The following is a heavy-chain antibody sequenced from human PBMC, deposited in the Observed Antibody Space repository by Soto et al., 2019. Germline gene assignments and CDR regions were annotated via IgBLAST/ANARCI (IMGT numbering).Heavy chain of an antibody. CDR3: AKSHLGGSHDVEYFQH. J-gene: IGHJ1*01. Sequence: EVQLLESGGGLVQPGGSLRLSCAASGFTFSSYAMSWVRQAPGKGLEWVSAISGSGGSTYYADSVKGRFTISRDNSKNTLYLQMNSLRAEDTAVYYCAKSHLGGSHDVEYFQHWGQGTLVTVSS. CDR1: GFTFSSYA. V-gene: IGHV3-23*01. CDR2: ISGSGGST. D-gene: IGHD1-26*01.